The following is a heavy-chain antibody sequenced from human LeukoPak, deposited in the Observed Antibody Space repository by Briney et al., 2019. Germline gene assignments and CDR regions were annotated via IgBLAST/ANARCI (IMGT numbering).Heavy chain of an antibody. CDR2: ISGSGGST. CDR3: AKKGPSTVTTIDY. CDR1: GFTFSSHA. V-gene: IGHV3-23*01. Sequence: GGSLRLSCSASGFTFSSHAMSWVRQAPGKGLEWVSAISGSGGSTYYADSVKGRFTISRDNSKNTLYLQMHSLRAEDTAVYYCAKKGPSTVTTIDYWGQGTLVTVSS. D-gene: IGHD4-11*01. J-gene: IGHJ4*02.